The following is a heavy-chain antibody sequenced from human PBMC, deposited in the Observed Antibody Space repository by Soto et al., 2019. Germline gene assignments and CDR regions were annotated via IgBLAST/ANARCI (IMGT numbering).Heavy chain of an antibody. J-gene: IGHJ3*02. CDR3: ARVEAWVPSSYYIDIVATIPKPEYAFDI. Sequence: GGSLRLSCAASGFTFSDYYMSWIRQAPGKGLEWVSYISSSGSTIYYADSVKGRFTISRDNAKNSLYLQMNSLRAEDTAVYYCARVEAWVPSSYYIDIVATIPKPEYAFDIWGQGTMVTVSS. V-gene: IGHV3-11*01. D-gene: IGHD5-12*01. CDR2: ISSSGSTI. CDR1: GFTFSDYY.